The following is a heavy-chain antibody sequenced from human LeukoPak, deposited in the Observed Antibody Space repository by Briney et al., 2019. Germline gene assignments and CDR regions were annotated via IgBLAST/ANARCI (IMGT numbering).Heavy chain of an antibody. J-gene: IGHJ6*02. V-gene: IGHV3-48*02. CDR3: ARGHYYYYGMDV. CDR1: GFSFSSYS. CDR2: ISSSSSTI. Sequence: GGSLRLSCAASGFSFSSYSMNWVRQAPGKGLEWVSYISSSSSTIYYADSVKGRFTISRDNAKNSLYPQMNSLRDEDTAVYYCARGHYYYYGMDVWGQGTTVTVSS.